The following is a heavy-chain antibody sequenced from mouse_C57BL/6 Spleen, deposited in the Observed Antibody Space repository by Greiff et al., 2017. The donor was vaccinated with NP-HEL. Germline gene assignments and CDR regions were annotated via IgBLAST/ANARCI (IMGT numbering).Heavy chain of an antibody. CDR3: ARSSHYDGYAY. J-gene: IGHJ3*01. D-gene: IGHD2-3*01. Sequence: EVKLMESGGGLVQPGGSLSLSCAASGFTFTDYYMSWVRQPPGKALEWLGFIRNKANGYTTEYSASVKGRFTISRDNSQSILYLQMNALRAEDSATYYCARSSHYDGYAYWGQGTLVTVSA. CDR2: IRNKANGYTT. V-gene: IGHV7-3*01. CDR1: GFTFTDYY.